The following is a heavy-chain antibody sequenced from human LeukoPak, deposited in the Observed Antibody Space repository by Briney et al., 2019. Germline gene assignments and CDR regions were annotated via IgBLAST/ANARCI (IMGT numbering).Heavy chain of an antibody. D-gene: IGHD3-22*01. CDR3: TSESDYYYDSSGYYPYYFDY. J-gene: IGHJ4*02. CDR2: IDHSGGT. CDR1: RGSLSSSNW. Sequence: SETLSLTCAVSRGSLSSSNWWSWVRQPPGKGLEWIGEIDHSGGTNYNPSLKRRVTISVDKSKNQFSLKLSSVTAADTAVYYCTSESDYYYDSSGYYPYYFDYWSQGTLVTVPS. V-gene: IGHV4-4*02.